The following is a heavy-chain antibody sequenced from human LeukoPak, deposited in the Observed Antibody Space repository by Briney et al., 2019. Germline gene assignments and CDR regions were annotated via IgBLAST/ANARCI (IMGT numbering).Heavy chain of an antibody. Sequence: GGSLRLSCAASGFTFSSSAMSWVRQVPGKGLEWVSGINWNGGSIGYADSVKGRFTISRDNAKNSLYLQMNSLRGEDTALYYCAKDLGPVRDYSSSPPIWFDPWGQGTLVTVSS. CDR1: GFTFSSSA. D-gene: IGHD6-6*01. CDR2: INWNGGSI. J-gene: IGHJ5*02. V-gene: IGHV3-9*01. CDR3: AKDLGPVRDYSSSPPIWFDP.